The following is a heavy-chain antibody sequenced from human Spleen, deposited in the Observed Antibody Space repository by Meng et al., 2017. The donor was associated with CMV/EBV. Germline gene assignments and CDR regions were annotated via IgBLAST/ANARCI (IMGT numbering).Heavy chain of an antibody. CDR2: IYYSGST. D-gene: IGHD6-13*01. Sequence: SETLSLTCTVSGGPISSYYWSWVRQPPGKGLEWIGYIYYSGSTNYNPALKSRVTISVDTSKNQFSLKLSSVTAADTAVYYCARDRSSHLDYWGQGTLVTVSS. CDR3: ARDRSSHLDY. J-gene: IGHJ4*02. CDR1: GGPISSYY. V-gene: IGHV4-59*01.